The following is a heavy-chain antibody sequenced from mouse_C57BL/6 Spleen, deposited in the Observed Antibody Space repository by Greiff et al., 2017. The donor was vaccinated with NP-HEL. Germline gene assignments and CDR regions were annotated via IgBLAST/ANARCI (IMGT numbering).Heavy chain of an antibody. CDR3: ARRGYYYGSSPYYYAMDY. V-gene: IGHV1-69*01. Sequence: VQLQQPGAELVMPGASVKLSCKASGYTFTSYWMHWVKQRPGQGLEWIGEIDPSDSYTNYNQKFKGKSTLTVDKSSSTAYMQLSSLTSEDSAVYYCARRGYYYGSSPYYYAMDYWGQGTSVTVSS. J-gene: IGHJ4*01. D-gene: IGHD1-1*01. CDR1: GYTFTSYW. CDR2: IDPSDSYT.